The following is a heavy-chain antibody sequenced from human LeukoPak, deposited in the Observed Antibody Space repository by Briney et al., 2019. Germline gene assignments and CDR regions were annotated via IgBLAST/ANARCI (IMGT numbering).Heavy chain of an antibody. CDR3: ARDLGYIVVIPAADY. J-gene: IGHJ4*02. CDR1: GYTYTSYG. Sequence: DSVKVSCTAFGYTYTSYGINWVRRAAGQGLEWLGWISAYNGNTNYAQKLQGRVTMTTDTSTSTAYMELRSLRSDDTAVYYCARDLGYIVVIPAADYWGQGTLVTVSS. D-gene: IGHD2-2*01. V-gene: IGHV1-18*01. CDR2: ISAYNGNT.